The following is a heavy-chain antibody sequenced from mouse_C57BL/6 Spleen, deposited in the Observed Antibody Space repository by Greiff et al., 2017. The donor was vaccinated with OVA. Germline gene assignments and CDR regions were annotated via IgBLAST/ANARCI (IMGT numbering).Heavy chain of an antibody. CDR2: IYPGDGDT. CDR1: GYAFSSSW. D-gene: IGHD1-1*01. CDR3: AREGVELRPGAY. J-gene: IGHJ3*01. Sequence: QVQLQQSGPELVKPGALVKISCKASGYAFSSSWMNWVKQRPGKGLEWIGRIYPGDGDTNYNGKFKGKATLTADKSSSTAYMQLSSLTSEDSAVYFCAREGVELRPGAYWGQGTLVTVSA. V-gene: IGHV1-82*01.